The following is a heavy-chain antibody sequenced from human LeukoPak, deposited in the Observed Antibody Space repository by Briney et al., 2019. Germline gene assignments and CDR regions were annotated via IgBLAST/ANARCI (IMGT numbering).Heavy chain of an antibody. CDR2: ISGSGGST. V-gene: IGHV3-23*01. D-gene: IGHD5-18*01. Sequence: GGSLRLFCAASGFTFSSYAMSWVSQAREKGLEWVSAISGSGGSTYYADSVKGRFTISRDNSKNTLYLQMNSLRAEDTAVYYCAKTVDTAMAVFDYWGQGTLVTVSS. CDR1: GFTFSSYA. J-gene: IGHJ4*02. CDR3: AKTVDTAMAVFDY.